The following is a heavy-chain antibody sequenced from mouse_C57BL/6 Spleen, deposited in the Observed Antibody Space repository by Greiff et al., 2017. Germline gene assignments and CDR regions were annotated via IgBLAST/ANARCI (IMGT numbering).Heavy chain of an antibody. D-gene: IGHD1-1*01. CDR1: GYTFTSYW. V-gene: IGHV1-61*01. CDR3: AKTHYYGNNV. Sequence: VQLQQPGAELVRPGSSVKLSCKASGYTFTSYWMDWVKQRPGQGLEWIGNIYPSDSETPYNQKFKDKATLTVDKSSSTAYMQLSSLTSEDSAVYYCAKTHYYGNNVWGTGTTVTVSS. J-gene: IGHJ1*03. CDR2: IYPSDSET.